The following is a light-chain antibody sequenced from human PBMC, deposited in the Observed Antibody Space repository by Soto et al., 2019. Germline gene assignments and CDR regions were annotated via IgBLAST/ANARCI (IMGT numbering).Light chain of an antibody. Sequence: DIQMTQSPSSLSASVGDRVTITCRTSQDISNYLAWYQQKPGKVPKLLIYAASTLQSGVPSRFSGGGSGTDFSLTISSLHPEDVATYSCQKYNIAPHTFGGGTKVEIQ. CDR1: QDISNY. CDR3: QKYNIAPHT. CDR2: AAS. J-gene: IGKJ4*01. V-gene: IGKV1-27*01.